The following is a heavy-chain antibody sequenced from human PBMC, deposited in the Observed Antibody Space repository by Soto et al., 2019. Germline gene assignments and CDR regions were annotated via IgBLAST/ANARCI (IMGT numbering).Heavy chain of an antibody. V-gene: IGHV3-30*18. CDR2: ISYDGSNK. CDR1: GFTFSSYG. D-gene: IGHD5-18*01. J-gene: IGHJ5*02. CDR3: ANDWSIQLVSWWFDP. Sequence: QVQLVESGGGVVQPGRSLRLSCAASGFTFSSYGMHWVRQAPGKGLEWVAVISYDGSNKYYADSVKGRFTISRDNSKNTLYLQMNSLRAEDTAVYYCANDWSIQLVSWWFDPWGQGTLVTVSS.